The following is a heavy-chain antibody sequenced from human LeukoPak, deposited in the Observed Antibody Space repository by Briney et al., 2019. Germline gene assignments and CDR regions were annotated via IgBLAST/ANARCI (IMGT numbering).Heavy chain of an antibody. Sequence: PWETLSLTCTVSGGSMSSYYWSWIRQPPGKGLEWIGYIYDTGSTNYNPSLKSRVTISVDTSKNQFSLKLSSVTAADTALYYCARDYTMTHAFDIWGQGTLVTVSS. CDR2: IYDTGST. V-gene: IGHV4-59*01. CDR3: ARDYTMTHAFDI. D-gene: IGHD3-22*01. CDR1: GGSMSSYY. J-gene: IGHJ3*02.